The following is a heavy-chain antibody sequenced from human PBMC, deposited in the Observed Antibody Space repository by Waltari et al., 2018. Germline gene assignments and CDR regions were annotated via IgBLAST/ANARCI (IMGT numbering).Heavy chain of an antibody. V-gene: IGHV1-8*01. CDR1: GHTVTSYD. Sequence: QVQLVQSGAEVKKPGASGKVPCKASGHTVTSYDNNWVRQATGQGLEWMGWMNPNSGNPGYAQKFQGRVTMTRNTSISTAYMELSSLRSEDTAVYYCAKDGSGWYDDYWGQGTLVTVSS. CDR3: AKDGSGWYDDY. J-gene: IGHJ4*02. CDR2: MNPNSGNP. D-gene: IGHD6-19*01.